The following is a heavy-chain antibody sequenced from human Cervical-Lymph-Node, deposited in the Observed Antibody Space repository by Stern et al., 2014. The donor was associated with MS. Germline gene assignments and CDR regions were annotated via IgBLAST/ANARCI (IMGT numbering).Heavy chain of an antibody. CDR1: GYIFTTHW. CDR2: IYTGDSDA. CDR3: ARQREGTSYFDASDM. J-gene: IGHJ3*02. V-gene: IGHV5-51*01. Sequence: VQLEQSGAAVKKPGESLKISCQGSGYIFTTHWIAWVRQMHGTGLAWMGTIYTGDSDARHSPSLLGQVPISADQSTNTVHLQWRSLKASDTAIYYCARQREGTSYFDASDMWGQGTVVIVSS. D-gene: IGHD2-2*01.